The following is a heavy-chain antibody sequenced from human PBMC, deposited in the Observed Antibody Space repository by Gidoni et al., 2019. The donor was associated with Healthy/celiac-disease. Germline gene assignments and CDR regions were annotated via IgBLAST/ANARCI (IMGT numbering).Heavy chain of an antibody. D-gene: IGHD3-3*01. CDR2: ISSSGSTI. J-gene: IGHJ4*02. CDR1: GVTFSSYE. CDR3: ARMGVGRYFDY. Sequence: EVQLVESGGDWVQPGGSLRLSVAAAGVTFSSYEMNWVCQARGKWLEWFSYISSSGSTIYYADSVKGRFTIARDNAKNSLYLQMNSLRAEDTAVYYCARMGVGRYFDYWGQGTLVTVSS. V-gene: IGHV3-48*03.